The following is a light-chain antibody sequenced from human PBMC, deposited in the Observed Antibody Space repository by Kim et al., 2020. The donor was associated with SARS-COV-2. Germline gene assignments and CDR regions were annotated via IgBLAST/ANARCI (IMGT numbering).Light chain of an antibody. CDR3: QSYDNRLSGYV. V-gene: IGLV1-40*01. CDR1: SSNIGASYD. Sequence: TISCTGSSSNIGASYDVHWYQQVPGTAPKLLIYGNINRPSGVPDRFSGSKSGTSASLAITGLQAEDETDYYCQSYDNRLSGYVFGTGTRVTVL. CDR2: GNI. J-gene: IGLJ1*01.